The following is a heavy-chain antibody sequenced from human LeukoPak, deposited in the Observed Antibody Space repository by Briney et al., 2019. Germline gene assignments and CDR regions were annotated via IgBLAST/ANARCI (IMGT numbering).Heavy chain of an antibody. Sequence: GGSLRLSCAASGFTFSSYAMHWVRQAPGKGLEWVAVISYDGSNKYYADSVKGRFTISRDNSKNTLYLQMNSLRAEDTAVYYCARSLSIVGATEFDYWGQGTLVTVSS. CDR1: GFTFSSYA. J-gene: IGHJ4*02. D-gene: IGHD1-26*01. CDR3: ARSLSIVGATEFDY. V-gene: IGHV3-30-3*01. CDR2: ISYDGSNK.